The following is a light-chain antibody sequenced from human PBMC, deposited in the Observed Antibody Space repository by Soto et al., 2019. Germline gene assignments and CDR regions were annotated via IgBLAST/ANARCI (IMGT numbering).Light chain of an antibody. J-gene: IGLJ2*01. CDR3: TSYASSSTHVV. V-gene: IGLV2-14*01. Sequence: QSALTQPASVSGSPGQSITLSCTGTSSDIGGYDYVSWYQRYPGKAPKLIIYDVNNRPSGVSNRFSGSKSGNTASLTISGLQAEDEADYYCTSYASSSTHVVFGGATNFTVL. CDR2: DVN. CDR1: SSDIGGYDY.